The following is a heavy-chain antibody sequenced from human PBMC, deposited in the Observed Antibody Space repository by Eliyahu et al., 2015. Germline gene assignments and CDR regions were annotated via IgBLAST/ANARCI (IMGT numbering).Heavy chain of an antibody. CDR3: ARDRRFSGYDGTFDY. D-gene: IGHD5-12*01. Sequence: QVQLVESGGGXVKPGGSXRXSXAASGFPFSDYYMNGIRQAPGKGLDWVASITYTGNTIYYADSVEGRFIISRDNAKKSLYLEMNELRAEDTAVYYCARDRRFSGYDGTFDYWGQGTLVTVSS. CDR2: ITYTGNTI. CDR1: GFPFSDYY. J-gene: IGHJ4*02. V-gene: IGHV3-11*01.